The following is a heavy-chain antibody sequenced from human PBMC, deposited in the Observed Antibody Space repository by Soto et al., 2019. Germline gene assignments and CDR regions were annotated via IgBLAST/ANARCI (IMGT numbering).Heavy chain of an antibody. Sequence: QVQLVQSGAEVRQPASSVKVSCKTSGGTFSSYAISWVRQAPGQGLEWMGGIVPIVDTSTYAQKFQGRVTITADESTSTVYMELSGLRYDDTAVYYCVRVVAIPGYPDNWGQGTLVTVSS. J-gene: IGHJ4*02. CDR3: VRVVAIPGYPDN. V-gene: IGHV1-69*12. D-gene: IGHD5-12*01. CDR1: GGTFSSYA. CDR2: IVPIVDTS.